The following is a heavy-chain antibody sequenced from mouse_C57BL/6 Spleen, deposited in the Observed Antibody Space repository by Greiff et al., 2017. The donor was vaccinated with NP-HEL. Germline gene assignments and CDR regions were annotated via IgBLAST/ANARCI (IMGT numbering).Heavy chain of an antibody. CDR3: ARQDYWRFAY. V-gene: IGHV5-6*01. J-gene: IGHJ3*01. Sequence: EVKVVESGGDLVKPGGSLKLSCAASGFTFSSYGMSWVRQTPDKRLEWVATISSGGSYTYYPDSVKGRFTISRDNAKNTLYLQMSSLKSEDTAMYYCARQDYWRFAYWGQGTLVTVSA. D-gene: IGHD2-13*01. CDR1: GFTFSSYG. CDR2: ISSGGSYT.